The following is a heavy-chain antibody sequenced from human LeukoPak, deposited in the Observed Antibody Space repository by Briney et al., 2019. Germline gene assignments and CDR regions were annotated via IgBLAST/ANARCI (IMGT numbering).Heavy chain of an antibody. CDR3: AKDMDHDYDDYGFDY. V-gene: IGHV3-30*18. Sequence: GGPLRLSCAASGFTFSSYVVHWVRQAPGKGLEWVAFISYDGSNKYYADSVKGRCTISRDNSKNTVYLQMNSLRAEDTAVYYCAKDMDHDYDDYGFDYWGQGTPVTVSS. CDR2: ISYDGSNK. J-gene: IGHJ4*02. D-gene: IGHD4-17*01. CDR1: GFTFSSYV.